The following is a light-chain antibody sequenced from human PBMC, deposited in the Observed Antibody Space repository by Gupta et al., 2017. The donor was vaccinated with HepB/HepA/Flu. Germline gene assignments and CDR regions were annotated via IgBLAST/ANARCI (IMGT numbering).Light chain of an antibody. Sequence: DIVMTQSPLSLPVTPGETASISCRSSQSLVHSNGYTYLDWYLQKPGQSPQVLIYLGSNRASGVPDRFSGSGSGTDFTLKISRVEAEDVGVYYCRQALQTPFTFGQGTKVEIK. CDR3: RQALQTPFT. V-gene: IGKV2-28*01. CDR2: LGS. J-gene: IGKJ1*01. CDR1: QSLVHSNGYTY.